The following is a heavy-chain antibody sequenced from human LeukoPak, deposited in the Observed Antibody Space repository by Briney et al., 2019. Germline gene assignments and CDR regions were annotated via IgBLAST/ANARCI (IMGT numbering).Heavy chain of an antibody. CDR1: GGSISSYY. D-gene: IGHD4-17*01. V-gene: IGHV4-59*01. CDR3: ARAYGDYEGIWAFDI. CDR2: IYYSGST. Sequence: KPSETLSLTCTVSGGSISSYYWSWIRQPPGKGLEWIGYIYYSGSTNYNPSLKSRVTISVDTSKNQFSLKLSSVTAADTAVYYCARAYGDYEGIWAFDIWGQGTMVTVSS. J-gene: IGHJ3*02.